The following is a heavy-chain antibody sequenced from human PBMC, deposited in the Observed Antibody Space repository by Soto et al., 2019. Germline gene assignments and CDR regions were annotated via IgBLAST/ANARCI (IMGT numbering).Heavy chain of an antibody. J-gene: IGHJ3*02. CDR2: INHSGST. Sequence: PSETLSLTCAVYGGSFSGYYWSWIRQPPGKGLEWIGEINHSGSTNYNPSLKSRVTISVDTSKNQFSLKLSSVTAADTAVYYCARGIVGATTSAFDIWGQGTMVTVPS. CDR3: ARGIVGATTSAFDI. V-gene: IGHV4-34*01. CDR1: GGSFSGYY. D-gene: IGHD1-26*01.